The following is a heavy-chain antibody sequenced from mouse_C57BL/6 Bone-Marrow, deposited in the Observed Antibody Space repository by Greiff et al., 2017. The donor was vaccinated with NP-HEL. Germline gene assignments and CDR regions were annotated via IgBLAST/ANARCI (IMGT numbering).Heavy chain of an antibody. D-gene: IGHD1-1*01. Sequence: EVMLVESGGGLVKPGGSLKLSCAASGFTFSSYAMSWVRQTPEKRLEWVATISDGGSYTYYPDNVKGRFTISRDNAKNNLYLQMSHLKSEDTAMYYCARDRTHYYGSTPWFAYWGQGTLVTVSA. CDR2: ISDGGSYT. V-gene: IGHV5-4*01. CDR3: ARDRTHYYGSTPWFAY. CDR1: GFTFSSYA. J-gene: IGHJ3*01.